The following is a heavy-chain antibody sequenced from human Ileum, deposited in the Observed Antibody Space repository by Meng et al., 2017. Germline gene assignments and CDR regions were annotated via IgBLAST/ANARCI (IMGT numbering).Heavy chain of an antibody. D-gene: IGHD3-22*01. CDR3: ARDGPDRSGYDYTWDY. J-gene: IGHJ4*02. CDR1: GFTFSDYY. CDR2: IRNKANSYTT. V-gene: IGHV3-72*01. Sequence: GGSLRLSCAASGFTFSDYYMDWVRQAPGKGLEWVGLIRNKANSYTTEYAASVKGRFTITRDDSKNSVYLHMNSRKTEDTAVYYCARDGPDRSGYDYTWDYWGQGTRVTVSS.